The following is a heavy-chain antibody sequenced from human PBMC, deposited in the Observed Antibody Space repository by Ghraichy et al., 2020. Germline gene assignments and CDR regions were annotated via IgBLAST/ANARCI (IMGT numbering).Heavy chain of an antibody. V-gene: IGHV3-33*01. D-gene: IGHD6-19*01. CDR3: ARENSVAGTRAFDI. CDR1: GFSLNINS. CDR2: FWSDGINR. Sequence: GGSLRLSCVASGFSLNINSMHWIRQAPDKGLEWVAGFWSDGINRYAAESAKGRITISRDNSENTLYLQISSLRADDTAMYYCARENSVAGTRAFDIWGQGTMVTVSS. J-gene: IGHJ3*02.